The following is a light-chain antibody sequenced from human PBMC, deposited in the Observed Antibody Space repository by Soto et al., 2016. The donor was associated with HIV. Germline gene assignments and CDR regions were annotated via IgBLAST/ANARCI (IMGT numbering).Light chain of an antibody. Sequence: SYELTQPPSVSVSPGQTASITCSGHKLGNKYASWYQQKPGQSPVLVIYQDSKRPSGIPERFSGSISGNTATLTITGTQAMDEADYYCQAWDSNTGVFGGGTELTVL. CDR1: KLGNKY. CDR2: QDS. CDR3: QAWDSNTGV. J-gene: IGLJ3*02. V-gene: IGLV3-1*01.